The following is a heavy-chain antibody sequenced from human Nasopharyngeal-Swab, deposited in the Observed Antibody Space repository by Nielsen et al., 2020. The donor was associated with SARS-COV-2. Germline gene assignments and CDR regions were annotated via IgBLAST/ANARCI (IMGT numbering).Heavy chain of an antibody. D-gene: IGHD1-1*01. J-gene: IGHJ4*02. Sequence: WIRQPPGKGLEWVSGISWNSGSKAYADSVKGRFTISRDNAKKSLYLQMNSLRVEDTALYYCAKDSDQLALDSWGQGTLVTVSS. CDR2: ISWNSGSK. CDR3: AKDSDQLALDS. V-gene: IGHV3-9*01.